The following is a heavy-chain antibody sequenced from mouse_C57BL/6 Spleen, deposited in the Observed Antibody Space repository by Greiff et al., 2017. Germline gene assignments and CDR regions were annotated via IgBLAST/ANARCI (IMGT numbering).Heavy chain of an antibody. D-gene: IGHD2-4*01. CDR3: ARRDYDYSFAY. CDR2: IYPGSGNT. CDR1: GYTFTDYY. J-gene: IGHJ3*01. Sequence: QVQLQQSGAELVRPGASVKLSCKASGYTFTDYYINWVKQRPGQGLEWIARIYPGSGNTYYNEKFKGKATLTAEKSSSTAYMQLSSLTSEDSAVYFCARRDYDYSFAYWGQGTLVTVSA. V-gene: IGHV1-76*01.